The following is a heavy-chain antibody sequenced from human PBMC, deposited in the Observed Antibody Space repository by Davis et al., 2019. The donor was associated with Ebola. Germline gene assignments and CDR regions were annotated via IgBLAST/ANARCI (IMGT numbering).Heavy chain of an antibody. J-gene: IGHJ4*02. V-gene: IGHV3-33*01. D-gene: IGHD3-16*02. Sequence: GGSLRLSCAASGFTFSSYGMHWVRQAPGKGLEWVAVRWYDGSNKYYADSVKGRFTISRDNSKNTLYLQMNSMRAEDTAVYYCARDPSMITFGGVIVPYYFDYWGQGTLVTVSS. CDR3: ARDPSMITFGGVIVPYYFDY. CDR2: RWYDGSNK. CDR1: GFTFSSYG.